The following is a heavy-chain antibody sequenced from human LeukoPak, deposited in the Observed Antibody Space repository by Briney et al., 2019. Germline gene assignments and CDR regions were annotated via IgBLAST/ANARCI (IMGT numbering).Heavy chain of an antibody. CDR3: ARAPSGWNFDC. J-gene: IGHJ4*02. D-gene: IGHD6-19*01. CDR1: GITVASSY. Sequence: GGSLRLSCAASGITVASSYMSWVRQAPGKGLEWVSAIYSGGATYYADSAKCRFTISRDNSKNTLYLQMNNLRVEDTAVYYCARAPSGWNFDCWGQGALVTVST. V-gene: IGHV3-66*01. CDR2: IYSGGAT.